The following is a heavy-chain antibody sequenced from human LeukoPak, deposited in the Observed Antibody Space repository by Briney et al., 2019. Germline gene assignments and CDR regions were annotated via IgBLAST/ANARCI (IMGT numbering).Heavy chain of an antibody. CDR2: IIPIFGTA. V-gene: IGHV1-69*01. CDR1: GGTFSSYA. CDR3: ARVALGRRWLQTSYYYGMDV. J-gene: IGHJ6*02. Sequence: SVTVSCKASGGTFSSYANSWVRQAPGQGLEWMGGIIPIFGTANYAQKFQGRVTITADESTSTAYMELSSLRSEDTAVYYCARVALGRRWLQTSYYYGMDVWGQGTTVTVSS. D-gene: IGHD5-24*01.